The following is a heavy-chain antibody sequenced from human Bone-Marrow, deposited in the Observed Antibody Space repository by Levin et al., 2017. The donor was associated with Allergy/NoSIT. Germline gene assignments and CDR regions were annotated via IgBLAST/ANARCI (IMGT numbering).Heavy chain of an antibody. V-gene: IGHV4-34*08. J-gene: IGHJ6*02. CDR1: GGTFRDYF. D-gene: IGHD6-13*01. CDR3: SRIYGSSTFYLRMGGLDV. CDR2: INHLGST. Sequence: NTSETLSLTCAVDGGTFRDYFWTWVRQAPGKGLEWIGDINHLGSTNYNPSLKSRVSMSVDTSKNQFSLKLASVSAADTAVYYCSRIYGSSTFYLRMGGLDVWGQGTTVTVSS.